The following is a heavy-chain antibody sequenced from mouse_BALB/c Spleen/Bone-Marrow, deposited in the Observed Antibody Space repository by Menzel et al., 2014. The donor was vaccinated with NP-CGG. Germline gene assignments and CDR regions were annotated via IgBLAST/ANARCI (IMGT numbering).Heavy chain of an antibody. CDR3: TGGKDYYAMDY. CDR1: GYSFTSYW. CDR2: IYPGNSDT. D-gene: IGHD1-3*01. J-gene: IGHJ4*01. V-gene: IGHV1-5*01. Sequence: EVKLQESGTVLARPGASVKMSCKASGYSFTSYWMHWVKQRPGQGLEWIGAIYPGNSDTSYNQKFKGKAKLTAVTSTSTAYMELSSLTNEDSAVYYCTGGKDYYAMDYWGQGTSVTVSS.